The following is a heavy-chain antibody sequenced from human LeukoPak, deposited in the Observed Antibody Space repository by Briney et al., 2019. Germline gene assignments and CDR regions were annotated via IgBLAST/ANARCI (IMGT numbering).Heavy chain of an antibody. V-gene: IGHV4-34*01. CDR3: ARGQKTYYDILTGYYKGRISRSAFDC. Sequence: PSETLSLTCAVYGGSFSGYYWSWIRQPPGKGLEWIGEINHSGSTNYNPSLKSRVTISVDTSKNQFSLKLSSVTAAGTAVYYCARGQKTYYDILTGYYKGRISRSAFDCWGQGTLVTVSS. CDR1: GGSFSGYY. CDR2: INHSGST. J-gene: IGHJ4*02. D-gene: IGHD3-9*01.